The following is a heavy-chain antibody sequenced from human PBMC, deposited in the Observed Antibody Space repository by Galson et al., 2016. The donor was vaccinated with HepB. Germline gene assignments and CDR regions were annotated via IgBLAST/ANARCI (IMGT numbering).Heavy chain of an antibody. CDR1: GFTFSIYA. CDR2: ISGIGDNT. D-gene: IGHD6-19*01. V-gene: IGHV3-23*01. J-gene: IGHJ4*02. Sequence: SLRLSCAASGFTFSIYAMSWVRQAPGKGLEWVSGISGIGDNTYYADSVKGRFTISRDNSKNTVYLQMNSLRTEDTSLYYCAKEHGTGWPNLDYWGQGALVTVSS. CDR3: AKEHGTGWPNLDY.